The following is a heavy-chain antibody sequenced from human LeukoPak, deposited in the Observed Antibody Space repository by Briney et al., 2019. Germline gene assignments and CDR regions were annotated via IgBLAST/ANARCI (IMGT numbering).Heavy chain of an antibody. D-gene: IGHD3-3*01. CDR3: ARDQYDTWSRRGNFDS. Sequence: GGALRLSCVASGFTFGKYWMSWVRQAPGRGLEWVANIKLDGSEKNYVDSVKGRFTISRDNTKNSLYPQMNSLRAEDTAVFYCARDQYDTWSRRGNFDSWGQGTLVIVSS. CDR1: GFTFGKYW. V-gene: IGHV3-7*03. CDR2: IKLDGSEK. J-gene: IGHJ4*02.